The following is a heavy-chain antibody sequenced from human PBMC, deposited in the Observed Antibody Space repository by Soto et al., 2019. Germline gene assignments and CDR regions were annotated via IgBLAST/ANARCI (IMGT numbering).Heavy chain of an antibody. CDR1: GGTFSSYA. CDR3: ARDPFLGYCSGGSCPQGAGY. Sequence: QVQLVQSGAEVKKPGSSVKVSCKASGGTFSSYAISWVRQAPGQGLEWMGGIIPIFGTANYAQKFQGRVTVTADVSTSTAYMELSGLRSEDTAVYYCARDPFLGYCSGGSCPQGAGYWGQGTLVTVSS. J-gene: IGHJ4*02. D-gene: IGHD2-15*01. V-gene: IGHV1-69*12. CDR2: IIPIFGTA.